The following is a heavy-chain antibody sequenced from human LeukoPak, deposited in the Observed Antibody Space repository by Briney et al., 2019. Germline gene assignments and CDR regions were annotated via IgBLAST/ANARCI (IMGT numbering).Heavy chain of an antibody. J-gene: IGHJ4*02. CDR2: ISSSGSTI. Sequence: GGSLRLSCAASGFTFSDYYMSWIRQAPGKGLEWVSYISSSGSTIYYADSVKGRVTISRDNAKNSLYLQMNSLRAEDTAVYYCARGGEYSSSWYGNLNYWGQGTLVTVSS. D-gene: IGHD6-13*01. CDR1: GFTFSDYY. V-gene: IGHV3-11*01. CDR3: ARGGEYSSSWYGNLNY.